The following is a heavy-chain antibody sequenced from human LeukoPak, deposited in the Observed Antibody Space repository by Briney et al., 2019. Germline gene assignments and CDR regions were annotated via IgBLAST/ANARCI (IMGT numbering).Heavy chain of an antibody. V-gene: IGHV4-61*02. D-gene: IGHD4-23*01. Sequence: PSQTLSLTCTVSGGSISSGSYYWSWIRQPAGKGLEWIGRIYTSGSTNYNPSLKSRVTISVDTSRNQFSLKLSSVTAADTAVYYCARYGTLRWYNWFDPWGQGTLVTVSS. J-gene: IGHJ5*02. CDR1: GGSISSGSYY. CDR3: ARYGTLRWYNWFDP. CDR2: IYTSGST.